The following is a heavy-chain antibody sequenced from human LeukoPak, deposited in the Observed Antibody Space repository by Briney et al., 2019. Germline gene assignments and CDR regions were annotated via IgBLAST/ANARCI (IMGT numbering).Heavy chain of an antibody. CDR2: IYYSGST. D-gene: IGHD3-3*01. J-gene: IGHJ4*02. CDR1: GGSISSYY. CDR3: ARKGEERLEWLRGLSYFDY. Sequence: PSETLSLTCTVSGGSISSYYWSWIRQPPGKGLEWIGYIYYSGSTYYNPSLKSRVTISVDTSKNQFSLKLSSVTAADTAVYYCARKGEERLEWLRGLSYFDYWGQGTLVTVSS. V-gene: IGHV4-30-4*08.